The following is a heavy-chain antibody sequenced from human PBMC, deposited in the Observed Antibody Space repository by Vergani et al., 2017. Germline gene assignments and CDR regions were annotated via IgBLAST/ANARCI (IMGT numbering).Heavy chain of an antibody. Sequence: QVQLVQSGAEVKKPGASVKVSCKASVYTFTSYYMHWVRQAPGQGLELMGIINPSGGSTSYAQKFQGRVTMTRDTSTSTVYLELSSLRSEDAAVYYCARAQTGYSSRGMDVWGQGTTVTVSS. CDR2: INPSGGST. CDR3: ARAQTGYSSRGMDV. D-gene: IGHD6-13*01. V-gene: IGHV1-46*03. J-gene: IGHJ6*02. CDR1: VYTFTSYY.